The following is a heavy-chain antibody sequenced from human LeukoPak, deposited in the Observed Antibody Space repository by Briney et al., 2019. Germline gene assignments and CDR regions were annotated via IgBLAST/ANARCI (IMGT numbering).Heavy chain of an antibody. CDR3: ARGPGSLFDY. CDR1: GFTFSSYS. V-gene: IGHV3-21*01. D-gene: IGHD1-14*01. CDR2: ISSSSSYI. J-gene: IGHJ4*02. Sequence: GGSLRLSCAASGFTFSSYSMNWVRQAPGKGLEWVSSISSSSSYIYYADSVKGRFTISRDNAKNSLYLQMNSLRAEDTAAYYCARGPGSLFDYWGQGTLVTVSS.